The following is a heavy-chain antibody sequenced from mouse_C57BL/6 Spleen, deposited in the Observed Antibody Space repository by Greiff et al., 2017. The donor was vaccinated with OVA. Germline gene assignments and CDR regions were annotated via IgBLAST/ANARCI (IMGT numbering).Heavy chain of an antibody. J-gene: IGHJ3*01. CDR1: GYTFTSYW. CDR2: IYHGSGST. CDR3: ARLYYGSRYLAWFAY. D-gene: IGHD1-1*01. Sequence: QVQLQQPGAELVKPGASVKMSCKASGYTFTSYWITWVKQRPGQGLEWIGDIYHGSGSTNYNEKFKSKATLTVDTSSSTAYMQLSSLTSEDSAVYYCARLYYGSRYLAWFAYWGQGTLVTVSA. V-gene: IGHV1-55*01.